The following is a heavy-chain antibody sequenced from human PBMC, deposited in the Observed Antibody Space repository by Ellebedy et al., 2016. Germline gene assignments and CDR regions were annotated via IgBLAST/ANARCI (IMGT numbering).Heavy chain of an antibody. Sequence: ASVKVSCXASGYTFTGYYMHWVRQAPGQGLEWMGWINPNSGGTNYAQKFQGWVTMTRDTSISTAYMELSRLRSDDTAVYYCASGYCSGGSCRYYYYYGMDVWGQGTTVTVPS. J-gene: IGHJ6*02. CDR2: INPNSGGT. D-gene: IGHD2-15*01. CDR1: GYTFTGYY. V-gene: IGHV1-2*04. CDR3: ASGYCSGGSCRYYYYYGMDV.